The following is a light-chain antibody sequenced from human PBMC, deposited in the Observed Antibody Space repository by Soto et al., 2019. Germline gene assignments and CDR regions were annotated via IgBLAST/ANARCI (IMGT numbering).Light chain of an antibody. J-gene: IGKJ4*01. CDR3: QQYGSSPLT. CDR2: DAS. CDR1: QSVRSNY. V-gene: IGKV3-20*01. Sequence: EIVLTQSPDNLSLSPGERATLSCRASQSVRSNYFAWYQQKPGQAPRFLIYDASSRATGIPDRFSGSGSGTDFTLTISRLEPEDFAVYYCQQYGSSPLTFGGGTKVEIK.